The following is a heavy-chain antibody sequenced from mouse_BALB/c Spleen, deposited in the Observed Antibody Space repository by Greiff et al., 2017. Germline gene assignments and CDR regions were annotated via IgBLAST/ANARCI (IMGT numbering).Heavy chain of an antibody. J-gene: IGHJ2*01. CDR1: GYTFTDYA. Sequence: QVQLKQSGPELVRPGVSVKISCKGSGYTFTDYAMHWVKQSHAKSLEWIGVISTYYGNTNYNQKFKGKATMTVDKSSSTAYMELARLTSEDSAIYYCARDSPYYFDYWGQGTTLTVSS. CDR3: ARDSPYYFDY. V-gene: IGHV1-67*01. CDR2: ISTYYGNT.